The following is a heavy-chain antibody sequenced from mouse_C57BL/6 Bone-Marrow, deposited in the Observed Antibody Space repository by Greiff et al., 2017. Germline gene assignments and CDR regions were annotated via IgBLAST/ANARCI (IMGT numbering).Heavy chain of an antibody. CDR1: GYTFTSYG. CDR3: ARTGYYGSRTGAMDY. D-gene: IGHD1-1*01. CDR2: IYPGSGNT. Sequence: QVQLQQSGAELARPGASVKLSCKASGYTFTSYGISWVKQRTGQGLEWIGEIYPGSGNTYYNEKFKGKATLTADKSSSTAYMELRSLTSEDSAVYFCARTGYYGSRTGAMDYWGQGTSVTVSS. V-gene: IGHV1-81*01. J-gene: IGHJ4*01.